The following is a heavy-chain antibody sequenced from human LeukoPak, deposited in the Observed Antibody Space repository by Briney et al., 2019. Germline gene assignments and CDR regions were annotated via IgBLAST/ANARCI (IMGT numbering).Heavy chain of an antibody. D-gene: IGHD2-15*01. CDR2: INPNSGGT. Sequence: ASVKVSCKASGYTFTSYDINWVRQATGQGLEWMGWINPNSGGTNYAQKFQGRVTMTRDTSISTAYMELSRLRSDDTAVYYCARGDERINYMDVWGKGTTVTVSS. CDR3: ARGDERINYMDV. V-gene: IGHV1-2*02. CDR1: GYTFTSYD. J-gene: IGHJ6*03.